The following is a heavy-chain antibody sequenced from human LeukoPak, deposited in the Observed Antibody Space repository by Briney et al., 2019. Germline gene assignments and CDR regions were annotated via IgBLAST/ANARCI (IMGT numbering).Heavy chain of an antibody. CDR3: ATAIVVVVASTAAFDI. D-gene: IGHD2-15*01. CDR1: GYTLTELS. J-gene: IGHJ3*02. CDR2: FDPEVVET. Sequence: GSSVQVSCKVSGYTLTELSMLLVRQAPGNGLEGTGGFDPEVVETVYAQKFQGRVTMTEDTSTDTAYMELTSLRSEDTAVYYCATAIVVVVASTAAFDIWGQGTMVTVSS. V-gene: IGHV1-24*01.